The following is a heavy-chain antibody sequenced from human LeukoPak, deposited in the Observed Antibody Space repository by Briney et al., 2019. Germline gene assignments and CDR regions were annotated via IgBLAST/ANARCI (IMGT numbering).Heavy chain of an antibody. CDR3: ARDHPRGVRGVKFDP. Sequence: SETLSLTCTVSGGSLSSGDYYWRWLRQPPGKGLAWIGYIYYSGSTYYNPSLKSRVTISVDTSKNQFSLKRSSVTAADTAVYYCARDHPRGVRGVKFDPWGQGTLVTVSS. J-gene: IGHJ5*02. D-gene: IGHD3-10*01. V-gene: IGHV4-30-4*01. CDR2: IYYSGST. CDR1: GGSLSSGDYY.